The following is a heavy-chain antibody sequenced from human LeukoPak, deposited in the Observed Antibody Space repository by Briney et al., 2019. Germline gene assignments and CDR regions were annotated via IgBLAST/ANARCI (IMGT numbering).Heavy chain of an antibody. D-gene: IGHD3-16*02. Sequence: GGSLRLSCAASGFTVSSNYMSWVRQAPGKGLEWVSVIYSGGSTYYADSVKGRFTISRDNSKNTLYLQMNSLRAEDTAVYYCARIMITFGGVIDRFDYWGQGTLVTVSS. J-gene: IGHJ4*02. CDR3: ARIMITFGGVIDRFDY. CDR2: IYSGGST. CDR1: GFTVSSNY. V-gene: IGHV3-66*01.